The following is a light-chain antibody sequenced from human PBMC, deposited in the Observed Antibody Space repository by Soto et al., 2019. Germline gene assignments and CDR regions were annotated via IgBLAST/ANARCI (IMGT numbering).Light chain of an antibody. Sequence: DVVMTQSPLSLPVTLGQPASISCRSSQSLVYRDGNTYLNWFQQRPGQSPRRLIYKVSNRDSGVPDRFSGSGSGTDFTLKISRVEAEDVGVYYCMQGTHWPWTFVQGTKVEIK. CDR3: MQGTHWPWT. CDR1: QSLVYRDGNTY. CDR2: KVS. V-gene: IGKV2-30*01. J-gene: IGKJ1*01.